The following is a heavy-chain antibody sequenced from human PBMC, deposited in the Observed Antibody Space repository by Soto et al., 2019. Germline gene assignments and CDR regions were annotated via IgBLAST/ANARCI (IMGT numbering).Heavy chain of an antibody. V-gene: IGHV1-69*13. CDR3: ARVVPLNYYDSSGYYYYGMDV. Sequence: ASVKVSCKASGYTFTGYYMHWVRQAPGQGLEWMGGIIPIFGTANYAQKFQGRVTITADESTSTAYMELSSLRSEDTAVYYCARVVPLNYYDSSGYYYYGMDVWGQGTTVTVSS. CDR2: IIPIFGTA. J-gene: IGHJ6*02. CDR1: GYTFTGYY. D-gene: IGHD3-22*01.